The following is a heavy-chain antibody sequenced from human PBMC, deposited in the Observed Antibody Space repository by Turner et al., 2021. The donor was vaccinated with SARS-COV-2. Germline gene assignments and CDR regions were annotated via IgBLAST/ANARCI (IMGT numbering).Heavy chain of an antibody. CDR2: IYYSGST. CDR3: ARRLVVQGTDDYSYYYGMDV. Sequence: QLQLQESGPGLVKPSETLSLTCTVSGGSISSSSYYWGWIRQPPGKGLEWIGSIYYSGSTYYNPSRKSRVTISVETSKNQFSLKLSSVTATDTAVYNCARRLVVQGTDDYSYYYGMDVWGQGTTVTVSS. J-gene: IGHJ6*02. D-gene: IGHD3-22*01. V-gene: IGHV4-39*01. CDR1: GGSISSSSYY.